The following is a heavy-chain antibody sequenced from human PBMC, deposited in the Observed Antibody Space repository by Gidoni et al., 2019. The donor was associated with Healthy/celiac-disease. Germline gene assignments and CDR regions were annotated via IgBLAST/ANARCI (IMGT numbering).Heavy chain of an antibody. CDR2: ISYDGSNK. CDR1: GFTFSSYG. J-gene: IGHJ6*02. CDR3: AKELSGSYYGMDV. Sequence: QVQLVESGGGVVQPGRSLRLSCAASGFTFSSYGMHWVRQAPGKGLEWVAVISYDGSNKYYADSVKGRFTISRDNSKNTLYLQMNSLRAEDTAVYYCAKELSGSYYGMDVWGQGTTVTVSS. V-gene: IGHV3-30*18. D-gene: IGHD1-26*01.